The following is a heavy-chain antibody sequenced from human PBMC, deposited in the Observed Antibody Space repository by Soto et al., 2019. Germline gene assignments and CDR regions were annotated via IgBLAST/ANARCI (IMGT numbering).Heavy chain of an antibody. CDR3: ARDGRQTDYYDSSGYYFTYFDY. CDR1: GGSISSGGYY. CDR2: IYYSGST. J-gene: IGHJ4*02. Sequence: SETLSLTCTVSGGSISSGGYYWSWIRQHPGKGLEWIGYIYYSGSTYYNPSLKSRVTISVDTSKNQFSLKLSSVTAADTAVYYCARDGRQTDYYDSSGYYFTYFDYWGQGTLVTVSS. V-gene: IGHV4-31*03. D-gene: IGHD3-22*01.